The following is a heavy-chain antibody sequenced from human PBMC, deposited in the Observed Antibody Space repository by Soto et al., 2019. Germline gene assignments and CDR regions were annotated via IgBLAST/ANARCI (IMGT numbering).Heavy chain of an antibody. CDR1: GGSISSGGYY. D-gene: IGHD2-8*01. CDR2: TYYSGST. Sequence: SETLSLTCTVSGGSISSGGYYWSWIRQHPGKGLEWIGYTYYSGSTYYDPSLKSRVTISVDTSKNQCSLKLSSVTAADTAVYYCASCVRGFDYWGQGTLVTVSS. V-gene: IGHV4-31*03. J-gene: IGHJ4*02. CDR3: ASCVRGFDY.